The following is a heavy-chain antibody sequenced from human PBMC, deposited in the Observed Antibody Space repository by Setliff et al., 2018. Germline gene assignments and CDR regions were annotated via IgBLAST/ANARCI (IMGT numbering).Heavy chain of an antibody. CDR2: ISGSGGST. D-gene: IGHD5-12*01. J-gene: IGHJ5*02. CDR3: AKDLSDWGNGYEWGDRVLGS. V-gene: IGHV3-23*01. Sequence: LRLSCAASGFTFSSYAMSWVRQAPGKGLEWVSAISGSGGSTYYADSVKGRFTISRDNSKNTLYLQMNSLRAEDTAVYYCAKDLSDWGNGYEWGDRVLGSWGQGTLVTVSS. CDR1: GFTFSSYA.